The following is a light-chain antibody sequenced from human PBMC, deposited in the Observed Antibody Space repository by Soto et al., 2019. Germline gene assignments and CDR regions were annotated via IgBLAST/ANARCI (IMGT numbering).Light chain of an antibody. Sequence: DIQMTQSPSTLSASIGDRVTITCRASQTVNDWLVWYQQRPGKAPKLLIYDVFNLQSGVPSRFSGSGSGTEFTLTISGLQPDDFATYYCQQNNAYPWTFGQGTKVEIK. CDR3: QQNNAYPWT. CDR1: QTVNDW. J-gene: IGKJ1*01. CDR2: DVF. V-gene: IGKV1-5*03.